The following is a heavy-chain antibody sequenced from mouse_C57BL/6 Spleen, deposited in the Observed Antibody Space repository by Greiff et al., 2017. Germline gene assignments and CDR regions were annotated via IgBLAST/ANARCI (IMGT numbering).Heavy chain of an antibody. CDR1: GYTFTSYG. CDR2: IYPRSGNT. D-gene: IGHD2-10*01. Sequence: VQRVESGAELARPGASVKLSCTASGYTFTSYGISWVKQRTGQGLEWLGEIYPRSGNTYYNEKLKGKATMTADKSSITAYMALRSLTSEDSAVYFCARTLLGYAMDYWGQGTSVTVSS. V-gene: IGHV1-81*01. CDR3: ARTLLGYAMDY. J-gene: IGHJ4*01.